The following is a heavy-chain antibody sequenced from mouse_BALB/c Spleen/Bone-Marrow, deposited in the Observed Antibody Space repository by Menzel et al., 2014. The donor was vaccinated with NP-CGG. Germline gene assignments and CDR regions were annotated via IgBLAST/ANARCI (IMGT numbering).Heavy chain of an antibody. Sequence: VQLQQSGPELVKPGASVKISCKASGYTFTDYNMHWVKQSHGKSLEWIGYIYPYNGGTGYDQKFKSKATLTVDNSSSTAYMELRSLTSEDSAVYYCARLGRDYWGQGTTLTVSS. D-gene: IGHD4-1*01. J-gene: IGHJ2*01. CDR3: ARLGRDY. CDR1: GYTFTDYN. V-gene: IGHV1S29*02. CDR2: IYPYNGGT.